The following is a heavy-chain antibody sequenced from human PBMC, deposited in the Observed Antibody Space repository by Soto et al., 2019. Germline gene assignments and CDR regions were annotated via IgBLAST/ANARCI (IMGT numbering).Heavy chain of an antibody. D-gene: IGHD3-16*01. V-gene: IGHV1-69*12. Sequence: QVQLVQSGAEVKKPGSSVKVSCKASGGTFSSYAISWVRQAPGQGLEWMGGIIPIFGTANYAQKFQGRVTMTADDSMSTAGRGRSSLGSGDTAVYYCARGTVPRWGSGEMGGVWGQGTTVTVSS. CDR2: IIPIFGTA. CDR3: ARGTVPRWGSGEMGGV. CDR1: GGTFSSYA. J-gene: IGHJ6*02.